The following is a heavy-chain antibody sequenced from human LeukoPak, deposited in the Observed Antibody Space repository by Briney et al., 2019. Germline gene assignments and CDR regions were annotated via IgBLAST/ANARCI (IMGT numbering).Heavy chain of an antibody. CDR3: AREGVAAAGTSRRVYYYGMDV. CDR1: GFTFSSYG. V-gene: IGHV3-33*01. J-gene: IGHJ6*02. CDR2: IWYDGSNK. Sequence: GRSLRLSCAASGFTFSSYGMHWVRQAPGKGLEWVAVIWYDGSNKYYADSVKGRFTISRDNSKNTLYLQMNSLRAEDTAVYYCAREGVAAAGTSRRVYYYGMDVWGQGTTVTVSS. D-gene: IGHD6-13*01.